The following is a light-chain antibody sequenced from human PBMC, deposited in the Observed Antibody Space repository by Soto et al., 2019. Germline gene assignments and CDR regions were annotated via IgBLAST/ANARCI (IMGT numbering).Light chain of an antibody. J-gene: IGLJ1*01. CDR1: SSYVGGYHY. CDR2: DVS. Sequence: QSVLTQPRSVSGSPGQSVTISCTGTSSYVGGYHYVSWYQQHPGKAPKLMIYDVSKRPSGVPDRFSGSKSGNTASLTISGLQAEDEADYYCCSYAGSYTYVFGTGTRSPS. CDR3: CSYAGSYTYV. V-gene: IGLV2-11*01.